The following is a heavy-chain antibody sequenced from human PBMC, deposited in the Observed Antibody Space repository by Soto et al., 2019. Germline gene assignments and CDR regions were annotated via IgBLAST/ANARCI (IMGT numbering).Heavy chain of an antibody. V-gene: IGHV4-59*01. J-gene: IGHJ4*02. Sequence: SETLSLTCTVSGGSISSYYWSWLRQPPGKGLEWIGYIYYSGSTNYNPSLKSRVTISVDTSKNQFSLKLSSVTAADTAVYYCARARHYYDSSGYYYFDYWGQGTLVTVSS. CDR2: IYYSGST. CDR3: ARARHYYDSSGYYYFDY. D-gene: IGHD3-22*01. CDR1: GGSISSYY.